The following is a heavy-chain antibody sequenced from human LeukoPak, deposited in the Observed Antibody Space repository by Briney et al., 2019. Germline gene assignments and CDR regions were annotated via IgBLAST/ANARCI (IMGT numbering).Heavy chain of an antibody. CDR3: ATAYYYATAD. Sequence: GGSLRLSCAASGFAFSNYWMTWVRQAPGKGLEWVANIKPDGSDKYYVDSVKGRFTISRDNAKNSLYLQMNSPRAEDTAVYYCATAYYYATADWGQGTLVTVSS. CDR2: IKPDGSDK. D-gene: IGHD3-10*01. J-gene: IGHJ4*02. V-gene: IGHV3-7*01. CDR1: GFAFSNYW.